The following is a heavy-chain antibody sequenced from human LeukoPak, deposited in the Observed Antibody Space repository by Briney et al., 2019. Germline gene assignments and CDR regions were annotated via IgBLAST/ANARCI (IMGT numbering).Heavy chain of an antibody. CDR2: ISSSSSYI. V-gene: IGHV3-21*01. D-gene: IGHD3-22*01. CDR3: ARDKVRYYYDSSGFLGMDV. Sequence: GGSLRLSCAASGFTFSSYSMNWVRQAPGKGLEWVSSISSSSSYIYYADSVKGRFTISRDNAKNSLYLQMNSLRAEDTAVYYCARDKVRYYYDSSGFLGMDVWGQGTTVTVSS. J-gene: IGHJ6*02. CDR1: GFTFSSYS.